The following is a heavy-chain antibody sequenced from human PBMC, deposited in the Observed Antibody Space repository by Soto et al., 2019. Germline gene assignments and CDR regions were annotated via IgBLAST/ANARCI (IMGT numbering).Heavy chain of an antibody. V-gene: IGHV3-30-3*01. Sequence: QVQLVESGGGVVQPGRSLRLSCAASGFTFSSYAIHWVRQAPGKGLEWVAVIRYDRSTQYNADSVKGRFTISRDNSKNTLYLQMNSLRDEDTAVYYCARDGESYSNVYSAFDIWGHGTMVTVSS. CDR1: GFTFSSYA. J-gene: IGHJ3*02. CDR2: IRYDRSTQ. CDR3: ARDGESYSNVYSAFDI. D-gene: IGHD5-18*01.